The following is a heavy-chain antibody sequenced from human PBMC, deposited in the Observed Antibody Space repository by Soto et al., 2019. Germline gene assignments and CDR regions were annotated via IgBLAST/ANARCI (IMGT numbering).Heavy chain of an antibody. D-gene: IGHD1-1*01. CDR2: IYHTGST. V-gene: IGHV4-61*01. Sequence: PSETLSLTCTVSGGSVSSSSHYWIWIRQPPGKGLEWIAYIYHTGSTSYNPSLKSRVTISVDMSKKQFSLRLDCVTAADTAVYYCARDRSDDLNSYDAVDIWGQGTMVTVSS. J-gene: IGHJ3*02. CDR1: GGSVSSSSHY. CDR3: ARDRSDDLNSYDAVDI.